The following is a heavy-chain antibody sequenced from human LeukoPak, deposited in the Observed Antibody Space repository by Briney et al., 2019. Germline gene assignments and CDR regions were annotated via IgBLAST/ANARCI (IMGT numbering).Heavy chain of an antibody. CDR1: GYTLTELS. CDR3: ANGQSGSYYAFDI. CDR2: FDPEDGET. J-gene: IGHJ3*02. V-gene: IGHV1-24*01. Sequence: ASVKVSCKVSGYTLTELSMHWVRQAPGKGLEWMGGFDPEDGETIYAQKFLGRVTMTEDTSTDTAYMELSSLRSEDTAVYYCANGQSGSYYAFDIWGQGTMVTVSS. D-gene: IGHD1-26*01.